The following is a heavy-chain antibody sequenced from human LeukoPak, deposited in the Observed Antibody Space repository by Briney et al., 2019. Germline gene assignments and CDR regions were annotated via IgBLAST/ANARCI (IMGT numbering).Heavy chain of an antibody. CDR3: ARIGYSSGFHYFDY. CDR1: GGSISGHY. CDR2: IYTSGST. V-gene: IGHV4-4*07. Sequence: PSETLSLTCTVSGGSISGHYWSWIRQPAGKGLEWIGLIYTSGSTNYNPSLRSRVTISVDTSKNQFSLKVRSVTAADTAVYYCARIGYSSGFHYFDYWGQGTLVTVSS. J-gene: IGHJ4*02. D-gene: IGHD3-22*01.